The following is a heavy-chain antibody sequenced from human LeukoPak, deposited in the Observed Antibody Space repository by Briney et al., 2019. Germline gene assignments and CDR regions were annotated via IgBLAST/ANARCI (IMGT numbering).Heavy chain of an antibody. V-gene: IGHV3-48*03. CDR1: GFSFSIYE. J-gene: IGHJ4*02. Sequence: GGSLRLSCAASGFSFSIYEMNWVRQAPGKGLEWVSYIGSGGSTIKYVDSVRGRFTISRDNAKNSLYLQMNSLRAEDTAVYYCARDYGRFYFDYWGQGTLVTVSS. CDR3: ARDYGRFYFDY. CDR2: IGSGGSTI. D-gene: IGHD1-26*01.